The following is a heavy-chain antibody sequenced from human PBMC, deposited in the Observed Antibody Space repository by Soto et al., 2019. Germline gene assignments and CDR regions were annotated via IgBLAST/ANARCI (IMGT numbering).Heavy chain of an antibody. CDR3: ARTYYYGSGSYYDNWFDP. V-gene: IGHV1-18*01. CDR2: ISAYNGNT. CDR1: GYTFTSYG. D-gene: IGHD3-10*01. Sequence: QVQLVQSGAEVKKPGASVKVSCKASGYTFTSYGISWVRQAPGQGLEWMGWISAYNGNTNYAQKHQGRATMTNDALTPTAXMGLRSLRSDDTAVYYCARTYYYGSGSYYDNWFDPWGQGTLVTVSS. J-gene: IGHJ5*02.